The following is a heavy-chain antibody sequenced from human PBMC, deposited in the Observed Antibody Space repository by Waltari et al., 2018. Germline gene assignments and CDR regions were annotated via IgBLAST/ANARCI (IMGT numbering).Heavy chain of an antibody. CDR1: GFTFRNDW. CDR3: ARGWRGTGSYCLDY. Sequence: EVQLVESGGGLVQAGGSLRLSFAAPGFTFRNDWRPWGRRAPGKGLVWVSGINSDGSDTPYADSVKGRFTISRDNAKNTLYLQINSLRDEDTAVYYCARGWRGTGSYCLDYWGQGTLVTVSS. V-gene: IGHV3-74*01. J-gene: IGHJ4*02. D-gene: IGHD3-10*01. CDR2: INSDGSDT.